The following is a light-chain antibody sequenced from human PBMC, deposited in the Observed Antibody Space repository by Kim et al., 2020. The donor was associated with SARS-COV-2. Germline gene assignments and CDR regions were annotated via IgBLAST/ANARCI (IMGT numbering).Light chain of an antibody. V-gene: IGKV1-5*03. J-gene: IGKJ4*01. CDR3: QQYGTYRLS. CDR1: QSISGL. Sequence: ASVGDRFTIACRASQSISGLLAWYQQKPGKAPKLLIYKASSLESGVPSRFSGSGSGTEFTLTITSLQPDDFATYYCQQYGTYRLSFGGGTKVDIK. CDR2: KAS.